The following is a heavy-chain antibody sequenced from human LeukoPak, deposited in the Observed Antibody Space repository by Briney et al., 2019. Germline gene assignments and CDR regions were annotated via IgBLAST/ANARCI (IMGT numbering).Heavy chain of an antibody. Sequence: GGSLRLSCSASGFTFKSYAMHWVRQAPGKGLEYVSSINTNGANTYYADSVKGRFTISRDNSKNTLYLQMNSLRAEDTAVYYCAKDTPYYYDSSGYYWDYWGQGTLVTVSS. CDR2: INTNGANT. J-gene: IGHJ4*02. CDR1: GFTFKSYA. CDR3: AKDTPYYYDSSGYYWDY. V-gene: IGHV3-64*04. D-gene: IGHD3-22*01.